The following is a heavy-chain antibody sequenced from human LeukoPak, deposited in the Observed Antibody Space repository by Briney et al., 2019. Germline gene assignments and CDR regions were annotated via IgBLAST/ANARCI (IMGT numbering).Heavy chain of an antibody. CDR1: GFTFSNAW. D-gene: IGHD6-19*01. Sequence: GGSLRLSXAASGFTFSNAWMSWVRQAPGKGLEWVGRIKSKTDGGTTGYAAPVKGRFTISRDDSKNTLYLQMNSLKTEDTAVYYYTTRRVAVATYFDYWGQGTLVTVSS. V-gene: IGHV3-15*01. CDR3: TTRRVAVATYFDY. J-gene: IGHJ4*02. CDR2: IKSKTDGGTT.